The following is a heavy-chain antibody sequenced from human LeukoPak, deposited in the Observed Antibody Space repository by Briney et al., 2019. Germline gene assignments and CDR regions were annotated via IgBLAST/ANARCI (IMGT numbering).Heavy chain of an antibody. J-gene: IGHJ3*02. CDR3: ARNIGYEALDM. D-gene: IGHD5-12*01. CDR1: GFTFNRYW. Sequence: PGGSLRLSCAASGFTFNRYWINWVRQAPGKGLEWVAEINQDGSTKNYVESVKGRFTISRDSAKKSFHLQMNSLRADDTAVYYCARNIGYEALDMWGQGTMVTV. V-gene: IGHV3-7*03. CDR2: INQDGSTK.